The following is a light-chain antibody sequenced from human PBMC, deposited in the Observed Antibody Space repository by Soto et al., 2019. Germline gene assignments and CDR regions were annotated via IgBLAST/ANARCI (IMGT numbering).Light chain of an antibody. CDR1: ERIYSAY. V-gene: IGKV3D-20*02. CDR2: GTS. CDR3: HQRNT. Sequence: EVVLTQSPGTLSLSRGERATLSCRASERIYSAYLGWYQQKPGQAPRLPIYGTSSRATGVPPRFSGSRSGTDFTLTISSVEPEDFALYFCHQRNTVGQGTRLEIK. J-gene: IGKJ5*01.